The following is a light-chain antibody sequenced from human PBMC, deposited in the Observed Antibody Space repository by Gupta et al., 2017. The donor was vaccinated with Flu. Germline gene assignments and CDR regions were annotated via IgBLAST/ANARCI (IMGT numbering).Light chain of an antibody. CDR3: QQLSNRPPDT. Sequence: ATLSLSPGERATRSCRASQSISNFLAWYQHKPGQAPRLLIYEASKRDAGVPRRFSGSGSGTDFTLTISSLELEDFAVYFCQQLSNRPPDTFGQGTRLEIK. V-gene: IGKV3-11*01. CDR2: EAS. J-gene: IGKJ2*01. CDR1: QSISNF.